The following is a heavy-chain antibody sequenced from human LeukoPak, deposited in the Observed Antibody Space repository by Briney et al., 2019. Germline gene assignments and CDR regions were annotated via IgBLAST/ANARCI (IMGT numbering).Heavy chain of an antibody. D-gene: IGHD5-18*01. Sequence: ASVKVSCKASGYTFTSYGISWVRQAPGQGLEGMGWISAYNGNTNYAQKLQGRVTMTTDTSTSTAYMELRSLRSDDTAVYYCARTESGYSYGYTYYYYGMDVWGQGTTVTVSS. CDR2: ISAYNGNT. CDR3: ARTESGYSYGYTYYYYGMDV. CDR1: GYTFTSYG. J-gene: IGHJ6*02. V-gene: IGHV1-18*01.